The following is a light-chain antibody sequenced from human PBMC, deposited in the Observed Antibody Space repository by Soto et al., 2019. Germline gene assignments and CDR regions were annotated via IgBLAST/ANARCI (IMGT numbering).Light chain of an antibody. CDR3: QQYNDWPPFP. J-gene: IGKJ3*01. V-gene: IGKV3-15*01. CDR1: QTVSSN. Sequence: EIVMTQSPATLSVSPGERATLSCRASQTVSSNLAWYQQKPGQAPRLLIHGASTRAAGIPARFSGSGSGTEFTLTLSSLQSEDFAVYYCQQYNDWPPFPVGRGPRVDIK. CDR2: GAS.